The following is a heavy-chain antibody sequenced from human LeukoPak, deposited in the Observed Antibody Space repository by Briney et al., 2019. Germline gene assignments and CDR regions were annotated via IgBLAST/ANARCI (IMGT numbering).Heavy chain of an antibody. CDR2: IRSKANSYAT. D-gene: IGHD3-16*01. Sequence: GGSLKLSCAASGFTFSGSAMHWVRQASGKGLEWVGRIRSKANSYATAYAASVKGRFTISRDDSKNTAYLQMNSLKTEDTAVYYCTRVRLGRSGYYYYGMEVWGQGTTVTVSS. J-gene: IGHJ6*02. CDR1: GFTFSGSA. CDR3: TRVRLGRSGYYYYGMEV. V-gene: IGHV3-73*01.